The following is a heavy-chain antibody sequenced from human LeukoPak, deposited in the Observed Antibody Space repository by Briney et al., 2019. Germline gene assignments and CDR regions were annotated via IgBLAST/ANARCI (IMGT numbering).Heavy chain of an antibody. CDR1: GGSISSYY. D-gene: IGHD6-19*01. CDR2: IFYSGNA. V-gene: IGHV4-59*04. J-gene: IGHJ3*02. CDR3: ARNQAVAGNHGAIDI. Sequence: SETLSLTCTVSGGSISSYYWSWIRQPPGKGLEWIGYIFYSGNAYYNSSLKSRVTMSVDTSKNQFSLNLRSVTAVDTAVYYCARNQAVAGNHGAIDIWGQGTMVTVSS.